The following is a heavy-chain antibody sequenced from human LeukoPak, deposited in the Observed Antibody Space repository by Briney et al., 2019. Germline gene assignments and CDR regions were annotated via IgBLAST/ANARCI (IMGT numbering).Heavy chain of an antibody. CDR1: GGSFSDYY. V-gene: IGHV4-34*01. D-gene: IGHD3-10*01. CDR3: ARDETHFYGSGSSNWFDP. J-gene: IGHJ5*02. CDR2: IYHSGST. Sequence: SETLSLTCAVYGGSFSDYYWSWIRQPPGKGLEWIGEIYHSGSTDYNPSLKSRLTISLDTSKNQFSLNLSSVSAADTAVYYCARDETHFYGSGSSNWFDPWGQGILVTVSS.